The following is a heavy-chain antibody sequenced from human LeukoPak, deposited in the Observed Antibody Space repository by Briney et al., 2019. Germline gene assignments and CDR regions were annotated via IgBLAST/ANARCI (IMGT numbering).Heavy chain of an antibody. CDR2: IYTSGSP. D-gene: IGHD6-19*01. CDR3: ARPNLGAVAGYFDY. J-gene: IGHJ4*02. CDR1: RGSISSYF. Sequence: SETLSLTCTVSRGSISSYFWSWIRQPAGKGLEWIGRIYTSGSPNYNPSLKSRVTMSIHTSKNQFSLRLTSVTAADPAVYYCARPNLGAVAGYFDYWGQGTLVTVSS. V-gene: IGHV4-4*07.